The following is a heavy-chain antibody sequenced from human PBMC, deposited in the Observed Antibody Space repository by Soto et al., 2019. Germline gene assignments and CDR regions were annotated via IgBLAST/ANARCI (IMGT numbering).Heavy chain of an antibody. D-gene: IGHD6-13*01. J-gene: IGHJ6*02. CDR2: IYSGGST. CDR3: ARTSSSRRNYYYYYGMDV. V-gene: IGHV3-53*01. Sequence: PGGSLRLSCAASGFSVSSNYMSWVRQAPGKGLEWVSVIYSGGSTYYADSVKGRFTISRDNSKNTLYLQMNSLRAEDTAVYYCARTSSSRRNYYYYYGMDVWGQGTTVTVSS. CDR1: GFSVSSNY.